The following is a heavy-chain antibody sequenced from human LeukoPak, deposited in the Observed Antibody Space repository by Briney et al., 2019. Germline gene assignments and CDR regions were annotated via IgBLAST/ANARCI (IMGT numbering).Heavy chain of an antibody. Sequence: SETLSLTCTVSGGSISSYYWSWIRQPPGKGLEWIGYIYYSGSTNYNPSLKSRVAMSADTSKNHFSLKLRSVSAADTAVYYCARDREFSGSYPDAFDIWGQGRMVTVSS. CDR2: IYYSGST. CDR3: ARDREFSGSYPDAFDI. V-gene: IGHV4-59*13. CDR1: GGSISSYY. J-gene: IGHJ3*02. D-gene: IGHD1-26*01.